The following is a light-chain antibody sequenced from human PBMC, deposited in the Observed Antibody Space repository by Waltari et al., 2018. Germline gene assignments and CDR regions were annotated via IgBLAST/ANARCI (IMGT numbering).Light chain of an antibody. CDR2: DAF. Sequence: ETVLTQSAATLSLSPGDRATFSCRASQNIDSYLAWYQQKPGQALRFLIFDAFNRPTGIPARFSGSRSGTDFNLTISSLESEDFAIYYCQQRRNWPWTFGQGTRVEIK. V-gene: IGKV3-11*01. CDR3: QQRRNWPWT. CDR1: QNIDSY. J-gene: IGKJ1*01.